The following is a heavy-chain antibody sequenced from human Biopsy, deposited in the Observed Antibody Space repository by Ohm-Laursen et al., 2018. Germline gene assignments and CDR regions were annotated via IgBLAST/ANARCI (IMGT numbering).Heavy chain of an antibody. D-gene: IGHD6-6*01. V-gene: IGHV1-69*01. CDR1: GGNLRSYG. CDR3: ARGEAARVNDNYRYRLDH. J-gene: IGHJ6*02. Sequence: SSVKVSCKASGGNLRSYGISWVRQAPGQGLEWMGGIMPAFGVVNYGQNFEGRVTIDADDSTTAVDLSSLTSEDTAVYYCARGEAARVNDNYRYRLDHWGQGTTVVVSS. CDR2: IMPAFGVV.